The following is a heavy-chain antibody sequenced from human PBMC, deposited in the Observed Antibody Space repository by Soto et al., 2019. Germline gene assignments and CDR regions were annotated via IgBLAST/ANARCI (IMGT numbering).Heavy chain of an antibody. CDR2: IYYSGST. CDR3: AGYGSGECNRGTCYSPFDY. Sequence: PSETLSLTCTVSGRSISSVNYYWSWIRQPPGKGLEWIGYIYYSGSTYYNPSLRSRVTMSVDTSKNQFSLKLSSVTAADTAVYYCAGYGSGECNRGTCYSPFDYWGQGTLVTVS. J-gene: IGHJ4*02. V-gene: IGHV4-30-4*01. D-gene: IGHD2-15*01. CDR1: GRSISSVNYY.